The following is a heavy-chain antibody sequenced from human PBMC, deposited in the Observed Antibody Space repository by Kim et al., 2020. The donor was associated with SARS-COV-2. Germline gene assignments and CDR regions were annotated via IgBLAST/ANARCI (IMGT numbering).Heavy chain of an antibody. Sequence: SETLSLTCAVYGGSFSGYYWSWIRQPPGKGLEWIGEINHSGSTNYNPSLKSRVTISVDTSKNQFSLKLSSVTAADTAVYYCARLRRFTRWFGELSDYWGQGTLVTVSS. CDR1: GGSFSGYY. V-gene: IGHV4-34*01. D-gene: IGHD3-10*01. CDR2: INHSGST. CDR3: ARLRRFTRWFGELSDY. J-gene: IGHJ4*02.